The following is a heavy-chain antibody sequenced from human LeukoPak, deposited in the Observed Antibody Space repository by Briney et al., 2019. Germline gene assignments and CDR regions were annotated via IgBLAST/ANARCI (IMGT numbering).Heavy chain of an antibody. Sequence: SETLSLTCTVSGGSISSYYWSWIRQPPGKGLEWIGYIYYSGSTNYNPSLKSRVTISVDTSKNQFSLKLSSVTAADTAVYYRARRAGGWSNWFDPWGQGTLVTVSS. J-gene: IGHJ5*02. D-gene: IGHD6-19*01. CDR2: IYYSGST. V-gene: IGHV4-59*08. CDR1: GGSISSYY. CDR3: ARRAGGWSNWFDP.